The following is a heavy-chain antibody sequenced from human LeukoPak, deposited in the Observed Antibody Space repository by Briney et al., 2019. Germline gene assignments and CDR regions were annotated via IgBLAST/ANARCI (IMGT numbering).Heavy chain of an antibody. Sequence: SQTLSLTCTVSGGSISSGSYYWSWIRQPAGKGLEWIGRIYTSGSTNYNPSLKSRVTISVDTSKNQFSLKLSSVTAADTAAYYCARVGRVYSSSSGGYYYYYMDVWGKGTTVTVSS. CDR2: IYTSGST. D-gene: IGHD6-6*01. CDR1: GGSISSGSYY. CDR3: ARVGRVYSSSSGGYYYYYMDV. V-gene: IGHV4-61*02. J-gene: IGHJ6*03.